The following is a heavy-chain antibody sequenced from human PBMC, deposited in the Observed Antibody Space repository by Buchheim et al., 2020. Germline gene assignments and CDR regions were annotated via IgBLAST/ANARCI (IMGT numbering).Heavy chain of an antibody. V-gene: IGHV4-30-2*01. J-gene: IGHJ4*02. CDR2: IYHSGST. CDR1: GGSISSGGYS. Sequence: QLQLQESGSGLVKPSQTLSLTCAVSGGSISSGGYSWSWIRQPPGKGLEWIGYIYHSGSTYYNPSLKSRVNRSVERSKNQLSLTLSSVTAADTAVYYCARATGAGGYFDYWGQGTL. D-gene: IGHD3-16*01. CDR3: ARATGAGGYFDY.